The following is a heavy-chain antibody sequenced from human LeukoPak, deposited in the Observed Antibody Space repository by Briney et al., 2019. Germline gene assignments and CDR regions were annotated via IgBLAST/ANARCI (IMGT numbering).Heavy chain of an antibody. CDR1: GFTFSSYA. D-gene: IGHD1-1*01. J-gene: IGHJ4*02. V-gene: IGHV3-64*01. CDR3: ARDPVWNDNYLDY. CDR2: ISSNGGST. Sequence: PGRSLRLSCAATGFTFSSYAMHWVRQAPGKGLEYVSAISSNGGSTYYANSVKGRFTISRDNSTNTLYLQMGSLRAEDMAVYYCARDPVWNDNYLDYWGQGTLVTVSS.